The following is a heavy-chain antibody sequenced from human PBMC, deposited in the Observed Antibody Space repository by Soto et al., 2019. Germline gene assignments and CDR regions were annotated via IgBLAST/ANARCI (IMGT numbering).Heavy chain of an antibody. J-gene: IGHJ3*02. CDR2: FDPEDGET. Sequence: ASVKVSCKVSGYTLTELSMHWVRQAPGKGLEWMGGFDPEDGETIYGQKFQSRVTMNEDTSTDTAYMELSSLRSEDTAVYYCATDGTGVYDSSWPSDAVDSWGKVTMVAVSS. D-gene: IGHD3-22*01. CDR1: GYTLTELS. V-gene: IGHV1-24*01. CDR3: ATDGTGVYDSSWPSDAVDS.